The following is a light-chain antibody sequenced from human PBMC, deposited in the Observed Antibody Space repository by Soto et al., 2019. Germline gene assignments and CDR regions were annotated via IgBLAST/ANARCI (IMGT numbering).Light chain of an antibody. J-gene: IGKJ1*01. CDR2: AAS. Sequence: EMVMTQSPSTLSLSPGQRVTLTCRASQGVSSYLAWFQQKPGKAPKLLIYAASNMATGIPARFSGSGSGTDLTLTINSIQQADYVVYYCQQRSNWPWTFGQGTKVEIK. CDR1: QGVSSY. CDR3: QQRSNWPWT. V-gene: IGKV3-11*01.